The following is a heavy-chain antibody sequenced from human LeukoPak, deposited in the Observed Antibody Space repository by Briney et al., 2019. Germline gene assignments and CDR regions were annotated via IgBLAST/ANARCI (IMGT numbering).Heavy chain of an antibody. J-gene: IGHJ4*02. CDR1: GFTFSSYA. V-gene: IGHV3-23*01. CDR2: ISGSGGST. CDR3: AKALPMSYYDSSGLDY. D-gene: IGHD3-22*01. Sequence: PGGSLRLSCAASGFTFSSYAMSWVRQAPGKGLEWVSAISGSGGSTYYADSVKGRFTISRDNSKNTLYLQMNSLRAEDTAVYYCAKALPMSYYDSSGLDYWGQGTLVTVSS.